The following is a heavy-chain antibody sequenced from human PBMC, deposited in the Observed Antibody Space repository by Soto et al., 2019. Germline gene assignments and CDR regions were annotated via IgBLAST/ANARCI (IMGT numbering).Heavy chain of an antibody. CDR1: GFIFNTYS. D-gene: IGHD3-3*01. CDR2: ISPSGSYM. V-gene: IGHV3-21*01. Sequence: EMQLVESVGGLVKPGGSLRLSCAASGFIFNTYSMDWVRQAPGKGLEWVASISPSGSYMYYGDSLKGRFTVSRDNAKNSLYLQMDSLRADDTAIYYCARFGLVTFDCWAQGTLVTVSS. CDR3: ARFGLVTFDC. J-gene: IGHJ4*02.